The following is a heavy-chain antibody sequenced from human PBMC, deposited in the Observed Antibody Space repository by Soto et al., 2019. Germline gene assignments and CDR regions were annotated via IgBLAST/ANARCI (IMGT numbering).Heavy chain of an antibody. V-gene: IGHV4-39*01. CDR2: IYYSGNT. CDR3: ARHRPQEDGSKKGLDY. CDR1: GDSINSGTYS. Sequence: QLQLQETGPGLVKPSETLSLTCTVSGDSINSGTYSWGWIRQPPGKGLEDIGTIYYSGNTYYNSSLKSRVTISLDTSKNQFSLKLTSVTAADTAVYYCARHRPQEDGSKKGLDYWGQGTLVTVSS. D-gene: IGHD2-15*01. J-gene: IGHJ4*02.